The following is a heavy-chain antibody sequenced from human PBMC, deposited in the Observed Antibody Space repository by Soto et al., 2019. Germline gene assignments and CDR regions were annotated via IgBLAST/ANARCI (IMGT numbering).Heavy chain of an antibody. D-gene: IGHD5-18*01. CDR2: ISYDGSNT. CDR1: GFTFSSYA. CDR3: ARDPLWGTAMVLWYFDL. V-gene: IGHV3-30-3*01. J-gene: IGHJ2*01. Sequence: QVQLVESGGGVVQPGRSLRLSCAASGFTFSSYAMHWVRQAPGKGLEWVAVISYDGSNTYYADSVKGRFTISRDNSKNTLYLQMNSLRAEDTAVYYCARDPLWGTAMVLWYFDLWGRGTLVTVSS.